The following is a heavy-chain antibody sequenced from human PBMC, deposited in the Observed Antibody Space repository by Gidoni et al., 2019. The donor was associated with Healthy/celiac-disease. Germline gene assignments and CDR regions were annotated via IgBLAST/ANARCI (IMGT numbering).Heavy chain of an antibody. Sequence: QVQLVESGGGLVKPGGSLRLSCAASGFPFSDYYMSWIRQAPGKGLEWVSYISSSGSTIYYAGSVKGRFTISRDNAKNSLYLQMNSLRPEDTAVYYCARDRVGYCTNGVCERGDYWGQGTLVTVSS. CDR3: ARDRVGYCTNGVCERGDY. J-gene: IGHJ4*02. V-gene: IGHV3-11*01. D-gene: IGHD2-8*01. CDR1: GFPFSDYY. CDR2: ISSSGSTI.